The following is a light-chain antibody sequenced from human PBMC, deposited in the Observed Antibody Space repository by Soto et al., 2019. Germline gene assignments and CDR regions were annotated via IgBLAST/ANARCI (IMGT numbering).Light chain of an antibody. CDR1: QTVSRY. CDR3: HQGSIWT. J-gene: IGKJ1*01. Sequence: EIVLTQSPATLSLSPGERATLSCRASQTVSRYLSWYQQKPGQAPRLLIYDTFNRASGIPARFSGSGSETDFTLTISSLEPEDFAVYYCHQGSIWTFGQGTKVEIK. CDR2: DTF. V-gene: IGKV3-11*01.